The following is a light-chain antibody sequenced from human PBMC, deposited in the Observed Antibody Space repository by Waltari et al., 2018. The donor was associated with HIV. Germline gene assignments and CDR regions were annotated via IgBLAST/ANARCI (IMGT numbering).Light chain of an antibody. Sequence: SVLTQPPSVSAAPGQTLTNSCSGSTSHIGSNYVAWYQQFPGRAPKFLIYEGFSRPSGIPDRFSGSKSGTSATLDITGLQTGDEADYYCGTWDSSLGAGVFGGGTKVTV. J-gene: IGLJ3*02. CDR2: EGF. CDR3: GTWDSSLGAGV. CDR1: TSHIGSNY. V-gene: IGLV1-51*02.